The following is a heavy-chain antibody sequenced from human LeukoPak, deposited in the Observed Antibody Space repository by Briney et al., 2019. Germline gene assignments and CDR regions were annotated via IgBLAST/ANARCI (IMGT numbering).Heavy chain of an antibody. J-gene: IGHJ4*02. Sequence: SETLSLTCSVSGGSISSYYWSWIRQPPGKGLEWIAYIHYSGSTNYNPSLKSRLTISVDTSKNQFSLKLSSVTAADTAVYYCARHYTDFWSGYYGASRGYFDYWGQGTLVTVSS. CDR3: ARHYTDFWSGYYGASRGYFDY. CDR1: GGSISSYY. D-gene: IGHD3-3*01. CDR2: IHYSGST. V-gene: IGHV4-59*08.